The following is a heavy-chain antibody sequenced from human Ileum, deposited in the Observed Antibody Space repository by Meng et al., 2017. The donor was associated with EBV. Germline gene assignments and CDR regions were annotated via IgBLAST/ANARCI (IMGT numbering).Heavy chain of an antibody. CDR1: GGSITERNS. V-gene: IGHV4-4*02. CDR3: ARWAFIYSYGFDN. D-gene: IGHD5-18*01. CDR2: IYHNGGT. J-gene: IGHJ4*02. Sequence: QLQWSGPGPVKPSGTLSLTCAVSGGSITERNSWSWVRQPPGQGLEWIGEIYHNGGTNYNPSLKSRVTISVDKSKNEISLKLRSVTAADTAVYYCARWAFIYSYGFDNWGQGTLVTVSS.